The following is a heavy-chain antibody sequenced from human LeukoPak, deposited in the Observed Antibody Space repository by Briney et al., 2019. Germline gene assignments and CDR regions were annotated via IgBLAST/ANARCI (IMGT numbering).Heavy chain of an antibody. Sequence: ASVKVSCKASGGTFSSYAISWVRQAPGQGLEWMGGIIPFFGPANYAQNFQGRVTITADEATSTAYMELSNLRSEDTAVYYCARDSRTVDTAMVLDYWGQGTLVTVSS. J-gene: IGHJ4*02. CDR3: ARDSRTVDTAMVLDY. CDR2: IIPFFGPA. CDR1: GGTFSSYA. V-gene: IGHV1-69*13. D-gene: IGHD5-18*01.